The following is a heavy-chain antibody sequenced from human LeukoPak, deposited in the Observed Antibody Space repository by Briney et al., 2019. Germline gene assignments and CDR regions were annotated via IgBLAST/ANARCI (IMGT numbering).Heavy chain of an antibody. D-gene: IGHD4-17*01. V-gene: IGHV4-59*01. CDR2: IYYSGST. CDR1: GGSISSYY. J-gene: IGHJ4*02. CDR3: ARDGDYGDSGYFDY. Sequence: SETLSLTCTVSGGSISSYYWSWIRQPPGKGLEWIGHIYYSGSTNYNPSLKSRVTISVDTSKNQFSLKLSSVTAADTAVYYCARDGDYGDSGYFDYWGQGTLVTVSS.